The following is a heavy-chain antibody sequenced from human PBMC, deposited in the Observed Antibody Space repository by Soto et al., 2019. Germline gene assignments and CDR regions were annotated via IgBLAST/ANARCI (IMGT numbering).Heavy chain of an antibody. D-gene: IGHD6-19*01. CDR1: GYSFTSYW. CDR2: IYPGDSDT. V-gene: IGHV5-51*01. CDR3: ARMLSIAVAGRGSYYYGMDV. J-gene: IGHJ6*02. Sequence: GESLKISCKGSGYSFTSYWIGWVRQMPGKGLEWMGIIYPGDSDTRYSPPFQGQVTISADKSISTAYLQWSSLKASDTAMYYCARMLSIAVAGRGSYYYGMDVWGQGTRVTVSS.